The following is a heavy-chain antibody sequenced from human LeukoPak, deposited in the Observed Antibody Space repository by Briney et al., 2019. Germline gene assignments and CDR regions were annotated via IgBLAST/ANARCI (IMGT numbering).Heavy chain of an antibody. J-gene: IGHJ5*02. CDR2: IIPIFGTA. CDR1: GGTFSSYA. Sequence: SVKVSCKASGGTFSSYAISWVRQAPGQGLEWMGGIIPIFGTANYAQKFQGRVTITADESTSTAYMELSSLRSEDMAVYYCARARDIVVVPAAQPEAGCWFDPWGQGTLVTVSS. D-gene: IGHD2-2*01. CDR3: ARARDIVVVPAAQPEAGCWFDP. V-gene: IGHV1-69*13.